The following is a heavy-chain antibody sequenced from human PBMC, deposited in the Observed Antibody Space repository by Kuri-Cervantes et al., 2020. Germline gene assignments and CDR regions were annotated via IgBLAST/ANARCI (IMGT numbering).Heavy chain of an antibody. CDR2: ISSSGSTI. CDR3: ARDEAVLGDAFDI. CDR1: GFTFGDYA. J-gene: IGHJ3*02. V-gene: IGHV3-48*03. D-gene: IGHD3-3*02. Sequence: GGSLRLSCTASGFTFGDYAMSWFRQAPGKGLEYISSSGSTIYYADSVKGRFTITRDNAKNSLYLQMNSLRAEDTAVYYCARDEAVLGDAFDIWGQGTMVTVSS.